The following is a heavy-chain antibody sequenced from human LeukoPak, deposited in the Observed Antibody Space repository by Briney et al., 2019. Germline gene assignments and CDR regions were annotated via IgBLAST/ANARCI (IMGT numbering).Heavy chain of an antibody. CDR3: ARNLMSLQRRWGFDY. D-gene: IGHD1-1*01. Sequence: SETLSLTCTVSGGSISSSSYYWGWIRQPPGKGLEWIGSIYYSGSTPYNPSLKSRITISVDTTKNQFYLKLNFVTDADTAEYYCARNLMSLQRRWGFDYWGRGAMVIVSS. V-gene: IGHV4-39*01. J-gene: IGHJ4*02. CDR1: GGSISSSSYY. CDR2: IYYSGST.